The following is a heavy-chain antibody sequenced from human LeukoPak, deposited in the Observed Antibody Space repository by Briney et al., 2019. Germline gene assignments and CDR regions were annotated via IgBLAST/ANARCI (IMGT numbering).Heavy chain of an antibody. V-gene: IGHV1-69*06. D-gene: IGHD6-13*01. CDR1: GDNFSSYA. CDR3: ARGFTQQLDTDYYYYYMDV. Sequence: SVKVSCKASGDNFSSYAIIWVRQAPGQGLEWMGGIIPIFGTANYAQKFQGRVTITADKSTSTAYMELSSLRSEDTAVYYCARGFTQQLDTDYYYYYMDVWGKGTTVTVSS. CDR2: IIPIFGTA. J-gene: IGHJ6*03.